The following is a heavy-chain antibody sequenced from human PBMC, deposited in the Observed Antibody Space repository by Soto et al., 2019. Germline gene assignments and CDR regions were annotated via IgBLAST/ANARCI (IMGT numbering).Heavy chain of an antibody. CDR2: ISAYNGYT. J-gene: IGHJ4*02. CDR1: GYTFTSYG. V-gene: IGHV1-18*01. Sequence: QVQLVQSGAEVKKPGASVKVSCKASGYTFTSYGITWVRQAPGQGLEWMGWISAYNGYTDYAQNLQGRVTMTTDTNTSTVYMDLRSLRFDDTAVYYCARVASSGYSTFVYWGQGTLVTVSS. D-gene: IGHD3-22*01. CDR3: ARVASSGYSTFVY.